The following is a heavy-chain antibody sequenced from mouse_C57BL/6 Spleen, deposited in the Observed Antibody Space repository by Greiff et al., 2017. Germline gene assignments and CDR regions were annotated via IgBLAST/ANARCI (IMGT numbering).Heavy chain of an antibody. D-gene: IGHD1-1*01. CDR2: IWRGGST. J-gene: IGHJ4*01. CDR3: AKESTTVPRAMDD. V-gene: IGHV2-5*01. Sequence: QVQLKESGPGLVQPSQSLSITCTVSGFSLTSYGVHWVRQSPGKGLEWLGVIWRGGSTDYNAAFMSRLSITKDNSKSQVFFKMNRLQADDTAIYYGAKESTTVPRAMDDWGQGTSVTVSS. CDR1: GFSLTSYG.